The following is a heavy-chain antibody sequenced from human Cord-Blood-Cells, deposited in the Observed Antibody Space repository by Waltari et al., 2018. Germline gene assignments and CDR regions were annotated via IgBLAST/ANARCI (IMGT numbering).Heavy chain of an antibody. V-gene: IGHV4-38-2*01. Sequence: QVQLQESGPGLVKPSETLSLTCAVSGYSISSGYYWGWIRQPPGKGLEWIGGIYHSGSTYYNPSLKSRVTISVDTSKNQFSLKLSSVTAADTAVYYCARGWQLVVGYNWFDPWGQGTLVTVSS. CDR2: IYHSGST. D-gene: IGHD6-6*01. CDR3: ARGWQLVVGYNWFDP. J-gene: IGHJ5*02. CDR1: GYSISSGYY.